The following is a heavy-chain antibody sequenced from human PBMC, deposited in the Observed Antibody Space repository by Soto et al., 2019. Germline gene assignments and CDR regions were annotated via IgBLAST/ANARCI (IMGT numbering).Heavy chain of an antibody. CDR3: ARSSYYDGTSDH. CDR1: GFTFNTYW. V-gene: IGHV3-7*05. J-gene: IGHJ4*02. CDR2: MKQDGSEK. D-gene: IGHD3-22*01. Sequence: PGGSLRLSCAASGFTFNTYWMTWLRQAPGKGLEWVANMKQDGSEKYYLDSVKGRFTISRDNARNSLYLQMSSLRPEDTAVYYCARSSYYDGTSDHWGQGTLVTVSS.